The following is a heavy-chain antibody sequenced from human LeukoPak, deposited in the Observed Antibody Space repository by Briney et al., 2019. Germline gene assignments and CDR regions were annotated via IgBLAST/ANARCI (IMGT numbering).Heavy chain of an antibody. CDR3: AGVWDRSGYHYFDQ. V-gene: IGHV3-74*03. Sequence: GGSLRLSCAASGFTFNRYWMHWVRQAPGKGLVWVSGINSDGSNTKYADSVKGRFTISRDNAKNTLYLQVNSLRAEDTAVYYCAGVWDRSGYHYFDQWGQGTLATVSA. D-gene: IGHD3-22*01. J-gene: IGHJ4*02. CDR1: GFTFNRYW. CDR2: INSDGSNT.